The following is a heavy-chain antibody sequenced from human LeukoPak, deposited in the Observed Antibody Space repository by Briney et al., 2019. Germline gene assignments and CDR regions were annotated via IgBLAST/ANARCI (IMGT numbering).Heavy chain of an antibody. V-gene: IGHV4-39*01. D-gene: IGHD2/OR15-2a*01. CDR3: ARLSQDWFDP. J-gene: IGHJ5*02. Sequence: PSETLSLTCTVSGGSINSSSSYWGWIRQPPGKGLEWIGSIYYSGSTYYNPSLKSRVTISVDTSKNQFSLKLSSVTAADTALYYCARLSQDWFDPWGQGTLVTVSS. CDR2: IYYSGST. CDR1: GGSINSSSSY.